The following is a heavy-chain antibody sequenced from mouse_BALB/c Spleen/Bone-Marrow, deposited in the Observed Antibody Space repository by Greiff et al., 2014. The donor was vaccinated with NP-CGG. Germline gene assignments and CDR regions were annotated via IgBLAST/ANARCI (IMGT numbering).Heavy chain of an antibody. V-gene: IGHV1S81*02. D-gene: IGHD2-2*01. J-gene: IGHJ4*01. Sequence: ESGAELVKPGASLKLSCKASGYTFTNYWIHWVKQRPGQGLEWIGEINPSNGRTNYNEKFKTKATLTVDKSSSTAYMQLSSPTSEDSAVNYCAARLSHLAMDYWGQGTSVTVSS. CDR3: AARLSHLAMDY. CDR1: GYTFTNYW. CDR2: INPSNGRT.